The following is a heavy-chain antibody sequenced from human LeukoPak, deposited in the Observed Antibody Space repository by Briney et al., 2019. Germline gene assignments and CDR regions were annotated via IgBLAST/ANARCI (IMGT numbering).Heavy chain of an antibody. CDR1: GFTFYDFA. CDR2: ISWNSGSI. J-gene: IGHJ4*02. CDR3: AKGTGRYWTFFDF. Sequence: GGSLRLSCAASGFTFYDFAMHWVRQAPGKGLEWVSGISWNSGSIDYAHSVKGRFTISRDNAKNSLYLQMNSLTPEDTALYYCAKGTGRYWTFFDFWGQGALVSVSS. D-gene: IGHD1-26*01. V-gene: IGHV3-9*01.